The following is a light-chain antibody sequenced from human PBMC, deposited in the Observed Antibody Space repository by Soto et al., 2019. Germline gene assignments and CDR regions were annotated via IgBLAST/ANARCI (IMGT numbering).Light chain of an antibody. J-gene: IGKJ4*01. CDR2: KAS. Sequence: DIHMTHSPSTLSSSLVDRVTITCRAIQSISSWLAWYQQKPGKAPKLLIYKASTLQSGVPPRFSGSGSGTEFTLTISSLQPDDSATYHCQQYKTYSLTFGGGTKVDIK. CDR1: QSISSW. V-gene: IGKV1-5*03. CDR3: QQYKTYSLT.